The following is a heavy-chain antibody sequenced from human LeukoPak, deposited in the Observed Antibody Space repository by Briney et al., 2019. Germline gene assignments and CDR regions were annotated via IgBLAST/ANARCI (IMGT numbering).Heavy chain of an antibody. Sequence: GGSLRLSCAASGFTFSSYSVNWVRQAPGKGLEWVSSISSSSSYIYYADSVKGRFTISRDNAKNSLYLQMNSLRAEDTAVYYCARNEASIAARPDYYYGMDVWGQGTTVTVSS. J-gene: IGHJ6*02. CDR2: ISSSSSYI. D-gene: IGHD6-6*01. CDR1: GFTFSSYS. V-gene: IGHV3-21*01. CDR3: ARNEASIAARPDYYYGMDV.